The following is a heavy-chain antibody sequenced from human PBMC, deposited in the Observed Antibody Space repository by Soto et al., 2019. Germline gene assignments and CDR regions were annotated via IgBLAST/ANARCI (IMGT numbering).Heavy chain of an antibody. J-gene: IGHJ5*01. D-gene: IGHD3-9*01. Sequence: GESLRISCRGSGFSFTSYWIGWVRQMPGKGLEWMGIISPIDSDTRYSPSFEGQVTISADNSISTAFLHWSSLKASDTGIYYCARQSYYDVLTGYLNWFDSWGRGTQVTVSS. CDR1: GFSFTSYW. CDR3: ARQSYYDVLTGYLNWFDS. CDR2: ISPIDSDT. V-gene: IGHV5-51*01.